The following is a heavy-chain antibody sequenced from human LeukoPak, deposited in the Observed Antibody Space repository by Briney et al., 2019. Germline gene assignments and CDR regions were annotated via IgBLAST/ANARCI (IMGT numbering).Heavy chain of an antibody. V-gene: IGHV3-74*01. D-gene: IGHD3-10*01. CDR1: GFRFSNSW. Sequence: PGGSLRLSCAASGFRFSNSWMYWVRQGPGKGPVWVSRMKTDGTRIEYADSVKGRFTISRDNANNTLFLQMSSLRVEDTAVYYCARGADHGGSYYPDWGQGTRVTVSS. CDR3: ARGADHGGSYYPD. J-gene: IGHJ4*02. CDR2: MKTDGTRI.